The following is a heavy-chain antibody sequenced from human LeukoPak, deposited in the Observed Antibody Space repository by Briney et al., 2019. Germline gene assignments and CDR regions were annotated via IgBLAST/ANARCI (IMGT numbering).Heavy chain of an antibody. CDR3: ARGLRGHMVTMDYSYYYMDV. J-gene: IGHJ6*03. CDR2: INPNSGGT. CDR1: GYTFTGYY. Sequence: ASVNVSCKASGYTFTGYYMHGVRQAPGQVVDWMGWINPNSGGTNYAQKFQGRVTMTRDTSISTAYMELSRLRSDDTAVYYCARGLRGHMVTMDYSYYYMDVWGKGTTVTISS. V-gene: IGHV1-2*02. D-gene: IGHD2-21*02.